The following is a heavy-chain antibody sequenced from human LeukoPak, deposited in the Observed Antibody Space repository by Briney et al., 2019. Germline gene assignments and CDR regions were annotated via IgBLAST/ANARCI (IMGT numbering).Heavy chain of an antibody. CDR3: AGPGAGSYDYFDY. D-gene: IGHD3-10*01. CDR2: IRSKAYGGTT. Sequence: GGSLRLSCTASGFTFGDYAMSWFRQAPGKGLEWVGFIRSKAYGGTTEYAASVKGRFTISRDNAKNSLYLQMNSLRAEDTAVYYCAGPGAGSYDYFDYWGQGTLVTVSS. V-gene: IGHV3-49*03. J-gene: IGHJ4*02. CDR1: GFTFGDYA.